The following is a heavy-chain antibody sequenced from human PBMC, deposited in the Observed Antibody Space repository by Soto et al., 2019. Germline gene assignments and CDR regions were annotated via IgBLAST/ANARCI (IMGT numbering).Heavy chain of an antibody. CDR3: ARGATGDLNY. J-gene: IGHJ4*02. D-gene: IGHD7-27*01. Sequence: AASGKVSCKASGGTFSIYAISWVRQAPGQGLEWMGGIIPIFGTANYAQKFQGRVTITADESTSTAYMELSSLRSEDTAVYYCARGATGDLNYWGQGTLVTVSS. CDR2: IIPIFGTA. V-gene: IGHV1-69*13. CDR1: GGTFSIYA.